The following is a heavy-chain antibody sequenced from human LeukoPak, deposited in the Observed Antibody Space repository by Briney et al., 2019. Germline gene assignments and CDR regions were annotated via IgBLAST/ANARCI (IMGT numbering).Heavy chain of an antibody. J-gene: IGHJ4*02. V-gene: IGHV4-59*01. CDR2: ISYSGST. CDR1: GGSITGYY. Sequence: PSETLSLTCTVSGGSITGYYWSWIRQPPGKGLEWIGYISYSGSTNSNPSLKSRVTMSVDTSKNQFSLKLSSVTAADTAVYYCARDWVGPEGSFDYWGQGTLVIVSS. CDR3: ARDWVGPEGSFDY. D-gene: IGHD1-26*01.